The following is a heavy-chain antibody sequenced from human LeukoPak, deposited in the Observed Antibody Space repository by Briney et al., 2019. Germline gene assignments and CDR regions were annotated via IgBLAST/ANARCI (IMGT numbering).Heavy chain of an antibody. J-gene: IGHJ4*02. V-gene: IGHV4-34*01. CDR3: ARSEYSGSYRYLDY. CDR1: GGSFSGYY. Sequence: SETLSLTCAVYGGSFSGYYWSWIRQPPGKGLEWIGEINHSGSTNYNTSLKSRVTISVDTSKNQFSLKLSSVTAADTAVYYCARSEYSGSYRYLDYWGEGTLVTVSS. CDR2: INHSGST. D-gene: IGHD1-26*01.